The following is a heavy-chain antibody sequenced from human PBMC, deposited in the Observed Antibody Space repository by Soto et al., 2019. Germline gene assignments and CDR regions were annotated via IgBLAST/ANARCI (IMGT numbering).Heavy chain of an antibody. Sequence: GASVKVSCKASGYTFTGYYMHWVRQAPGQGLEWMGWINPNSGGTNYAQKFQGWVTMTRDTSISTAYMELSRLRSDDTAVFYCPRSGAYSYGSQHFDYWGKGTLVPVSS. CDR1: GYTFTGYY. D-gene: IGHD5-18*01. CDR2: INPNSGGT. V-gene: IGHV1-2*04. CDR3: PRSGAYSYGSQHFDY. J-gene: IGHJ4*02.